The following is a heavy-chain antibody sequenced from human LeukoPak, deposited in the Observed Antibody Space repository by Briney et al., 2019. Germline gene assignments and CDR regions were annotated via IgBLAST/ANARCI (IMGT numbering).Heavy chain of an antibody. D-gene: IGHD1-26*01. V-gene: IGHV4-39*07. CDR1: GGSISTSNYY. Sequence: SETLSLTCTVSGGSISTSNYYWGWIRQPPGKGLEWIGNIFYSGSTYYSPSLRSRVTISLDTSRNQFSLKLSSVTAADTAVYYCAGSPRFDYWGQGTLVTVSS. CDR3: AGSPRFDY. CDR2: IFYSGST. J-gene: IGHJ4*02.